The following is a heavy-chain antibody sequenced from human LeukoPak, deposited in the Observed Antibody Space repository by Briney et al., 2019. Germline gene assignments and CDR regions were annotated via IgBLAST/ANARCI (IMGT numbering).Heavy chain of an antibody. CDR2: IFTTGST. CDR3: SRQSLYYYDRYYFDY. CDR1: GGLVSSYY. D-gene: IGHD3-22*01. J-gene: IGHJ4*02. Sequence: PSETLSLTCTVSGGLVSSYYWTWIRQPAGKGLEWIGRIFTTGSTNYNPSLMSRVTLSVDTSKNQFSLKLSSVTAADTAVYFCSRQSLYYYDRYYFDYWGQGTLVTVSS. V-gene: IGHV4-4*07.